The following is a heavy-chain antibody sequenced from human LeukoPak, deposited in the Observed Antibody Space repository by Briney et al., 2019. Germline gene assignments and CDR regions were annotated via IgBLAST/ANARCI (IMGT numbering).Heavy chain of an antibody. V-gene: IGHV3-73*01. J-gene: IGHJ3*02. D-gene: IGHD4-17*01. CDR2: IRSKANSYAT. CDR1: GFTFSSYG. Sequence: PGGSLRLSCAASGFTFSSYGMHWVRQASGKGLEWVGRIRSKANSYATAYAASVKGRFTISRDDSKNTAYLQMNSLKTEDTAVYYCTSLTTVTSYGDAFDIWGQGTMVTVSS. CDR3: TSLTTVTSYGDAFDI.